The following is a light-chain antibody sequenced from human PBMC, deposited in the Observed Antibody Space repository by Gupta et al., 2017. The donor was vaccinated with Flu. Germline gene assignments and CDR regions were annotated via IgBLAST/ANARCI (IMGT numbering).Light chain of an antibody. V-gene: IGKV3-15*01. Sequence: IVMTQSPATLSVSPGERATLSCRASQSVSSNLSWYQQKPGQAPRLLNYGASTRATGIPARFSGSGSGKEFTLTINSLQSEEFAVYYWQQYNNWPYSFGPGTKLEIK. CDR2: GAS. CDR3: QQYNNWPYS. CDR1: QSVSSN. J-gene: IGKJ2*03.